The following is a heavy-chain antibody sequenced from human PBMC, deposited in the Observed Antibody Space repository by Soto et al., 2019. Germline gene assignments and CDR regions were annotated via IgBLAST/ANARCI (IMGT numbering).Heavy chain of an antibody. CDR3: AKRGSRGAYFDY. CDR2: IYWDDDK. J-gene: IGHJ4*02. CDR1: GFSLSTDGVG. V-gene: IGHV2-5*02. Sequence: QITLKESGPTLVKPTQTLTLTCTISGFSLSTDGVGVGWIRQLPGKALECLALIYWDDDKHYSPYLKSRLTITKDTSKNQVVHTMTNMDPVDTATYYCAKRGSRGAYFDYWGQGTLVTVSS. D-gene: IGHD2-2*01.